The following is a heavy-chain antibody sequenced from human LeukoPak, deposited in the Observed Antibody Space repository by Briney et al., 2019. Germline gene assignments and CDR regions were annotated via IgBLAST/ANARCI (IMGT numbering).Heavy chain of an antibody. D-gene: IGHD2-2*01. CDR2: INPNSGGT. J-gene: IGHJ4*02. Sequence: ASVTVSCTASGYTFTGYYMHWVRQAPGQGLEWMGWINPNSGGTNYAQKFQGRVTMTRDTSISTAYMELSRLRSDDTAVYYCARVPPAGYCSSTSCYGPFDYWGQGTLVTVSS. CDR1: GYTFTGYY. CDR3: ARVPPAGYCSSTSCYGPFDY. V-gene: IGHV1-2*02.